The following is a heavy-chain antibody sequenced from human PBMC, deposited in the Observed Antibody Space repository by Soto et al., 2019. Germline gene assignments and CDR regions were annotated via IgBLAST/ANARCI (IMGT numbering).Heavy chain of an antibody. CDR3: ARSLDPNDYGDYVAFDI. CDR2: ISAYNGNT. V-gene: IGHV1-18*01. J-gene: IGHJ3*02. Sequence: QVQLVQSGAEVKKPGASVKVSCKASGYTFTSYGISWVRQAPGQGLEWMGWISAYNGNTNYAQKLQGRVTMTTDTSTSTAYMALRSLRADDTAVYYCARSLDPNDYGDYVAFDIWGQGTMVTVSS. CDR1: GYTFTSYG. D-gene: IGHD4-17*01.